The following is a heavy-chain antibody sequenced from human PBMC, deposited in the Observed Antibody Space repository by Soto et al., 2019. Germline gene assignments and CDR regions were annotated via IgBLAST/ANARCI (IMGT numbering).Heavy chain of an antibody. CDR3: ARMASAGTINWFDP. CDR1: GYTFINFD. J-gene: IGHJ5*02. V-gene: IGHV1-8*02. CDR2: MNPGSGKT. D-gene: IGHD6-13*01. Sequence: QVQLVQSGAEVKEPGASVRVSCKASGYTFINFDISWVRQAAGQGLEWLGWMNPGSGKTGHASKFQGRVAMTRDASTGTSHLELSRLTSDDTAVYYCARMASAGTINWFDPWGQGTLVTVSS.